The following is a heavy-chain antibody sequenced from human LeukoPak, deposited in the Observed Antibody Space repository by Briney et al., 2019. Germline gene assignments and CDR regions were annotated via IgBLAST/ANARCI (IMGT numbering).Heavy chain of an antibody. J-gene: IGHJ4*02. Sequence: PGGSLGLSCAASGFTVSSNYMSWVRRAPGKGLEWVSVIYSGGSTYYADSVEGRFTISRHNSKNTLYLQMNSLRAEDTAVYYCARGKGIKYIYWGQGTLVTVSS. CDR3: ARGKGIKYIY. D-gene: IGHD6-6*01. V-gene: IGHV3-53*04. CDR1: GFTVSSNY. CDR2: IYSGGST.